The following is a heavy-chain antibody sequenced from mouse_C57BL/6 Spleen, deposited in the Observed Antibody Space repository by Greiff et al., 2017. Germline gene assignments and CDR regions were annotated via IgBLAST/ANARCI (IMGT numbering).Heavy chain of an antibody. CDR3: ARQSTYWYFDV. V-gene: IGHV5-9*01. D-gene: IGHD5-1*01. CDR1: GFTFSSYT. J-gene: IGHJ1*03. Sequence: EVQVVESGGGLVKPGGSLKLSCAASGFTFSSYTMSWVRQTPEKRLEWVATISGGGGNTYYPDSVKGRFTISRDNAKNTLYLQMSSLRSEDTALYYCARQSTYWYFDVWGTGTTVTVSS. CDR2: ISGGGGNT.